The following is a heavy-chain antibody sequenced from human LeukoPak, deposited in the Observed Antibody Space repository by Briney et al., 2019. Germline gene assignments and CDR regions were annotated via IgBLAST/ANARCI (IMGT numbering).Heavy chain of an antibody. D-gene: IGHD1-26*01. Sequence: PGRSLRLSCTASGFTFGDYAMSWVRQAPGKGLEWVGFIRSKAYGGTTEYAASVKGRFTISRDDSKSIAYLQMNSLKTEGTAVYYCTRDGIVGATTGFDYWGQGTLVTVSS. CDR1: GFTFGDYA. CDR3: TRDGIVGATTGFDY. J-gene: IGHJ4*02. CDR2: IRSKAYGGTT. V-gene: IGHV3-49*04.